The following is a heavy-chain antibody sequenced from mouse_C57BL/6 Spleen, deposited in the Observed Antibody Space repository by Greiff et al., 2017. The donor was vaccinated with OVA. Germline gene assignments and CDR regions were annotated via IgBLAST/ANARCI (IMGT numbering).Heavy chain of an antibody. CDR2: IYPGDGDT. CDR3: ARYPPYYGSREGWYFDV. V-gene: IGHV1-82*01. D-gene: IGHD1-1*01. J-gene: IGHJ1*03. CDR1: GYAFSSSW. Sequence: QVQLQQSGPELVKPGASVKISCKASGYAFSSSWMNWVKQRPGKGLEWIGRIYPGDGDTNYNGKFKGKATLTADKSSSTAYMQLSRLTSEDSAVYSGARYPPYYGSREGWYFDVWGTGTTVTVSS.